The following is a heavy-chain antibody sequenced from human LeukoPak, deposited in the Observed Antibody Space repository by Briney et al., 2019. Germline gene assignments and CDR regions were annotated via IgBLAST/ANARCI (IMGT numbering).Heavy chain of an antibody. D-gene: IGHD3/OR15-3a*01. CDR2: ISYHGSNT. Sequence: VGSLRLSCAASGFTFSSYSMHWIRQAPGKGLEWLTLISYHGSNTEYTESVKGRFTISRDNSKNTLFLQMNSLRTEDTAIYFCARSPERLGQGYLDSWGQRTLVTVSS. V-gene: IGHV3-30*04. CDR1: GFTFSSYS. J-gene: IGHJ4*02. CDR3: ARSPERLGQGYLDS.